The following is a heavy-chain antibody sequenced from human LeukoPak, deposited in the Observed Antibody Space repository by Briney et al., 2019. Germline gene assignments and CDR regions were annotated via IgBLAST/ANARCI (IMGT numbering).Heavy chain of an antibody. CDR1: GYTFTGYY. CDR2: INPNSGGT. CDR3: ARVPITMILVVLYDY. J-gene: IGHJ4*02. V-gene: IGHV1-2*02. Sequence: ASVKVSCKASGYTFTGYYMHWVRQAPGQGLEWMGWINPNSGGTNYAQKFQGRVTMTRDPSISTAYMELSRLGSDDTAVYYGARVPITMILVVLYDYWGQGTLVTVSS. D-gene: IGHD3-22*01.